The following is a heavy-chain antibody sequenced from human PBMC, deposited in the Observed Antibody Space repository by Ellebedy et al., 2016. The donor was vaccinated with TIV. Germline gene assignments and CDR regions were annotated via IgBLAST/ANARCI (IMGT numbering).Heavy chain of an antibody. D-gene: IGHD3-22*01. CDR2: IWYDGSNT. CDR3: ARDERKKSGYWVRTFDY. Sequence: GGSLRLSCAASGFTFSSYGMHWVRQAPGKGLESVAVIWYDGSNTYYADSVKGRFTISRDNSKNTLYLQMNSLRAEDTAVYYCARDERKKSGYWVRTFDYWGQGTLVTVSS. J-gene: IGHJ4*02. V-gene: IGHV3-33*01. CDR1: GFTFSSYG.